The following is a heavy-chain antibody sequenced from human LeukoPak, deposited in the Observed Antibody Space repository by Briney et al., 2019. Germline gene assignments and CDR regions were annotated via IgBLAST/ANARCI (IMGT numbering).Heavy chain of an antibody. J-gene: IGHJ4*02. V-gene: IGHV3-74*03. Sequence: GGPLTLSCAGSGFTFSSYWMHWVRQAPGKGLVWVSRIHGDGNNTKYANSVKGRFTISRVNAKNTLYLQMNSLRAEDTAVYYCARGYGDHVAYFDYWGQGTLVTVSS. CDR3: ARGYGDHVAYFDY. CDR1: GFTFSSYW. CDR2: IHGDGNNT. D-gene: IGHD4-17*01.